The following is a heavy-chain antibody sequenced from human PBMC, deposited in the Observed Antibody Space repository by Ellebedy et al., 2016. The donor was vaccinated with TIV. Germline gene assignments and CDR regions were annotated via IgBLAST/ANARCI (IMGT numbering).Heavy chain of an antibody. CDR1: GFTFSDYV. V-gene: IGHV3-30*09. J-gene: IGHJ4*02. Sequence: GESLKISCAASGFTFSDYVMHWVRQAPGKGLEWVATISYNGSNTYYADSVKGRFAISRDNSKNTLYLQMNSLRAEETAVYFCARVPSGVVVVAAHVYFASWGQGTLVTVSS. CDR3: ARVPSGVVVVAAHVYFAS. D-gene: IGHD2-15*01. CDR2: ISYNGSNT.